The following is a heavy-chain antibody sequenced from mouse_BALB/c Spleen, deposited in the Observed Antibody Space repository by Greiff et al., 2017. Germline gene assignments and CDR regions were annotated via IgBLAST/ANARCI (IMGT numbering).Heavy chain of an antibody. CDR3: ARHGGTVAYYAMDY. J-gene: IGHJ4*01. D-gene: IGHD1-1*01. V-gene: IGHV5-6*01. CDR1: GFTFSSYG. CDR2: ISSGGSYT. Sequence: EVQLVESGGDLVKPGGSLKLSCAASGFTFSSYGMSWVRQTPDKRLEWVATISSGGSYTYYPDSVKGRFTISRDNAKNTLYLQMSSLKSEDTAMYYCARHGGTVAYYAMDYWGQGTSVTVSS.